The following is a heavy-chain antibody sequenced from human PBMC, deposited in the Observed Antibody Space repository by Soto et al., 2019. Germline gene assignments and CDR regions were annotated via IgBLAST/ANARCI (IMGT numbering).Heavy chain of an antibody. Sequence: EVHLVESGGGLVKPGGSLRLSCAASGFAFSNAWMNWVRQAPGKGLEWVGRIYSQIDGGTTDYAAPVKGRFTISRDDSKNTLFLQMNSLQTEDTAVYYCTPDPRNCSSSGCSWSYWGQGTLVTVSS. CDR2: IYSQIDGGTT. CDR3: TPDPRNCSSSGCSWSY. J-gene: IGHJ4*02. CDR1: GFAFSNAW. D-gene: IGHD2-15*01. V-gene: IGHV3-15*07.